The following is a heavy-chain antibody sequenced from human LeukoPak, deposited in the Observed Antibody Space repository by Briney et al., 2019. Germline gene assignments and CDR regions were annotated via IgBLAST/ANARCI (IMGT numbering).Heavy chain of an antibody. CDR1: GLTFSSYW. CDR3: ALLSAQPKNGNFDI. CDR2: IKQEGSEE. V-gene: IGHV3-7*01. Sequence: GGSPRPSCAASGLTFSSYWISWVRQAPGKGPEWGANIKQEGSEEYYVDSVKGRFTISRDNAKKSLYLQMNSLRAEDTAVYYCALLSAQPKNGNFDIWGQGTMVTVSS. J-gene: IGHJ3*02. D-gene: IGHD1-26*01.